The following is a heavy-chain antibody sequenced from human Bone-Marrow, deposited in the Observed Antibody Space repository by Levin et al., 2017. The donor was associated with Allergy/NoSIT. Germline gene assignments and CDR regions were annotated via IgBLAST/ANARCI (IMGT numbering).Heavy chain of an antibody. V-gene: IGHV4-59*08. D-gene: IGHD6-19*01. CDR1: GGSISSDY. CDR2: IYFSGNT. CDR3: GRQGYSSGWSPSGNWYFDL. J-gene: IGHJ2*01. Sequence: SETLSLTCTVSGGSISSDYWSWIRQPPGKGLEWIGYIYFSGNTNYNPSLKSRVTISVDMSNNQFSLKLTSVTAADTAVYYCGRQGYSSGWSPSGNWYFDLWGRGTLVTVSS.